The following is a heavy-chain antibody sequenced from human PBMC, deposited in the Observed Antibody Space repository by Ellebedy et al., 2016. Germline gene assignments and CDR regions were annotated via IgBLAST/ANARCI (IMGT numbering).Heavy chain of an antibody. CDR3: AAAVYLDAFDI. CDR1: GYSFASYG. D-gene: IGHD2/OR15-2a*01. J-gene: IGHJ3*02. V-gene: IGHV1-18*01. CDR2: IAAYNGNT. Sequence: ASVKVSXXASGYSFASYGLSWVRQAPGQGLEWMGWIAAYNGNTNYAQKFLGRVTMTTDTSTNTAYMELRSLRSDDTAVYYCAAAVYLDAFDIWGQGTLLTVPS.